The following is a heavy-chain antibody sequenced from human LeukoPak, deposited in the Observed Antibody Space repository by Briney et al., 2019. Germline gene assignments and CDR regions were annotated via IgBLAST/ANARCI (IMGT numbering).Heavy chain of an antibody. CDR2: INHSGST. J-gene: IGHJ5*02. V-gene: IGHV4-34*01. Sequence: PSETLSLTCAVYVGSFSGYYWSWIRQPPGKGLEWIGEINHSGSTNYNSSLKSRVTISVDTSKNQFSLKLSSVTAADTAVYYCARQLWGGLWFGEEWFDPWGQGTLVTVSS. CDR1: VGSFSGYY. D-gene: IGHD3-10*01. CDR3: ARQLWGGLWFGEEWFDP.